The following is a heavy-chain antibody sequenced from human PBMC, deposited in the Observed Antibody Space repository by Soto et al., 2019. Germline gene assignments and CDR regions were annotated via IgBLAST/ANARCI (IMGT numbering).Heavy chain of an antibody. CDR1: GGTFSSYA. CDR3: ARDGYCSGGSGYYYYYGMDV. CDR2: IIPIFGTA. Sequence: QVQLVQSGAEVKKPGSSVKVSCKASGGTFSSYAISWVRQAPGQGLEWMGGIIPIFGTANYAQKFQGRVTITADESTSTAYMELSSLRSEDTAVYYCARDGYCSGGSGYYYYYGMDVWGQGTTVTVSS. V-gene: IGHV1-69*01. J-gene: IGHJ6*02. D-gene: IGHD2-15*01.